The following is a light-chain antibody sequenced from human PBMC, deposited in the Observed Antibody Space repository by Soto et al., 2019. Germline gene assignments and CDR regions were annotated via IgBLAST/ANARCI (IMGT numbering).Light chain of an antibody. CDR1: SSDISGYNY. V-gene: IGLV2-14*01. CDR3: SSYTPSVTLEV. J-gene: IGLJ2*01. Sequence: QSVLTQPASVSGSPGQSITISCTETSSDISGYNYVSWYQQHPGKAPKLIIYDVSNRPSGVSHRFSGSKSGNTASLTISGLQAEDEADYYCSSYTPSVTLEVFGGGTKLTVL. CDR2: DVS.